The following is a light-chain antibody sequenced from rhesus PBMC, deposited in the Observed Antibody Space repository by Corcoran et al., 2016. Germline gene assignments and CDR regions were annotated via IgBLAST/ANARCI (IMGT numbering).Light chain of an antibody. V-gene: IGKV1-59*02. CDR2: AAS. CDR1: QSIGSN. Sequence: AIQMTQSPSSLSASVGDTVTITCRASQSIGSNLAWYQQKPGKVPKLLIYAASTLQSEVPSRFSGSGSGTAFTLTISSLQPEDVATYYCQKFDSAPWTFGQGTKVEIK. CDR3: QKFDSAPWT. J-gene: IGKJ1*01.